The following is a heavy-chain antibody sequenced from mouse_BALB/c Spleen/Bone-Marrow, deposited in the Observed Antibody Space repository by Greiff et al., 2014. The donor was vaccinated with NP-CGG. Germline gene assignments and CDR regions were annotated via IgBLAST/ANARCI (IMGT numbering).Heavy chain of an antibody. D-gene: IGHD1-1*01. CDR1: GFTFSTYA. CDR3: AREGYGSSD. V-gene: IGHV5-9-4*01. Sequence: EVQVVESGGVLVKPGGSLKLSCAASGFTFSTYAMSWVRQSPEKRLEWVAEISSGGSYTYYPDTVTGRFTISRDNAKNTLYLEMSSLRSEDTAMYYCAREGYGSSDWGQGTLVTVSA. J-gene: IGHJ3*01. CDR2: ISSGGSYT.